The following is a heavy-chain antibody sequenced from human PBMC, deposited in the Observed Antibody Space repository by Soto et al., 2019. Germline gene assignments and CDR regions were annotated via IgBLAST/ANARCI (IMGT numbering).Heavy chain of an antibody. V-gene: IGHV1-69*13. Sequence: SVKVSCKASGGTFCSYAISWVRQAPGQGLEWMGGIIPIFGTANYAQKFQGRVTITADESTSTAYMELSSLRSEDTAVYYCARDPGGTMVRGVIIRPSHYYYYGMDVWGQGTTVTVSS. CDR2: IIPIFGTA. D-gene: IGHD3-10*01. CDR3: ARDPGGTMVRGVIIRPSHYYYYGMDV. CDR1: GGTFCSYA. J-gene: IGHJ6*02.